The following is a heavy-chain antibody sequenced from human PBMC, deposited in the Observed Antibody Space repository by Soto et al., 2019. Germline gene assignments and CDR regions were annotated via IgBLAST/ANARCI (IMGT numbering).Heavy chain of an antibody. CDR1: GGSISSSSYY. CDR3: ARPRDYGDYGGGNWFDP. V-gene: IGHV4-39*01. J-gene: IGHJ5*02. CDR2: IYYSGST. D-gene: IGHD4-17*01. Sequence: QLQLQESGPGLVKPSETLSLTCTVSGGSISSSSYYWGWIRQPPGKGLEWIGSIYYSGSTYYNPSLKSRVTISVDTSKNQFSLKLSSVTAADTAVYYCARPRDYGDYGGGNWFDPWGQGTLVTVSS.